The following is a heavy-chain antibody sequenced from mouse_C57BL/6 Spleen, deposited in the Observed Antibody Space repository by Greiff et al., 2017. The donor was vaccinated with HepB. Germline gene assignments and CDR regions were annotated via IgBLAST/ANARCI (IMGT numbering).Heavy chain of an antibody. J-gene: IGHJ2*01. Sequence: VQLQQPGAELVKPGASVKLSCKASGYTFTSYWMHWVKQRPGQGLEWIGMIHPNSGSTNYNEKFKSKATLTVDKSSSTAYMQLSSLTSEDSAVYYCASQDYYGSSVFDDWGKGTTLTVSS. V-gene: IGHV1-64*01. D-gene: IGHD1-1*01. CDR2: IHPNSGST. CDR1: GYTFTSYW. CDR3: ASQDYYGSSVFDD.